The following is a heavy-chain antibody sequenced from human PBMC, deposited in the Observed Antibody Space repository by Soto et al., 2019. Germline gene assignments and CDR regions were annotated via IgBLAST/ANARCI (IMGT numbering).Heavy chain of an antibody. CDR2: ISYDGSNK. Sequence: QVQLVESGGGVVQPGRSLRLSCAASGFTFRHYDMHWVRQAPGKGLEWVARISYDGSNKYYADSVKGRFTISRDNSKNTLYLQMNSLRAEDTAVYYCAKHREIYYYGSGTYFDSWGLGTLVTVSS. CDR3: AKHREIYYYGSGTYFDS. D-gene: IGHD3-10*01. CDR1: GFTFRHYD. V-gene: IGHV3-30*18. J-gene: IGHJ4*02.